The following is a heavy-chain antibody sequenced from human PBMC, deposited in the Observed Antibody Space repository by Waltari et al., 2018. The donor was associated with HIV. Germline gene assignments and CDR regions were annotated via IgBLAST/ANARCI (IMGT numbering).Heavy chain of an antibody. CDR3: ARNGGSSYAYYFDY. D-gene: IGHD3-16*01. CDR1: PGSFDGYY. CDR2: IYYNGGATYT. J-gene: IGHJ4*02. V-gene: IGHV4-59*01. Sequence: QVQLQESGPGLVKPSETLSLTCTVSPGSFDGYYWSWVRQPPGKGLEWIGYIYYNGGATYTSYNPSLKSRVTISLDTAKKQFSLRLTSVTAADAATYSCARNGGSSYAYYFDYWGQGTLVNVSS.